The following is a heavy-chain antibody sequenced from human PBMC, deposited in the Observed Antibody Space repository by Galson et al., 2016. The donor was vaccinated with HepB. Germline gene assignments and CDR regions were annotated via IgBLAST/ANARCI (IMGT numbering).Heavy chain of an antibody. J-gene: IGHJ4*02. CDR1: GYTFSNYG. D-gene: IGHD5-18*01. CDR3: ARGHNQISTYSYGWDYFYY. Sequence: SVKVSCKASGYTFSNYGITWVRQAPGQGLEWMGWINCYNGNRTFAQNLQGRLTMTTDTSTNTAYMALRSLKFEDTAVYYCARGHNQISTYSYGWDYFYYWGQGTLVTVSS. CDR2: INCYNGNR. V-gene: IGHV1-18*01.